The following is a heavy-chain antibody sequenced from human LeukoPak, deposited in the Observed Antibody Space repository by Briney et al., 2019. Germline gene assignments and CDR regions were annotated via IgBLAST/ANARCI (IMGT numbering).Heavy chain of an antibody. CDR1: GFTFSSYG. CDR3: ARGYSSSWLGYFDY. D-gene: IGHD6-13*01. V-gene: IGHV3-30*03. J-gene: IGHJ4*02. CDR2: VSSDGSIK. Sequence: GGSLKLSCASGFTFSSYGIHWVRQAPGKGLEWVAVVSSDGSIKYNADSVKGRFTISRDTSKNTVYLQMNSLGAEDTAFYYCARGYSSSWLGYFDYWGQGTLVTVSS.